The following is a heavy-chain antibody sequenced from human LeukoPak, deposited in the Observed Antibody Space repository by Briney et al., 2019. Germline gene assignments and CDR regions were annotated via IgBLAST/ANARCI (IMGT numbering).Heavy chain of an antibody. Sequence: SETLSLTCTVSGGSISSYYWSWIRQPPGKGLEWIGYIYYSGSTNYNPSLKSRVTISVDTSKKQFSLKLSSVTAADTAVYYCATYSGSYEMGSYYFDYWGQGTLVTVSS. D-gene: IGHD1-26*01. J-gene: IGHJ4*02. V-gene: IGHV4-59*01. CDR2: IYYSGST. CDR3: ATYSGSYEMGSYYFDY. CDR1: GGSISSYY.